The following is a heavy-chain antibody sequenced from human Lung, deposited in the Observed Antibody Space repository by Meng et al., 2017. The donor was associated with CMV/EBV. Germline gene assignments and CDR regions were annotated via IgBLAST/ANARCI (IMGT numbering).Heavy chain of an antibody. J-gene: IGHJ3*02. D-gene: IGHD6-13*01. CDR1: GGSISSGNYH. Sequence: QVQLQQWGAGLLKPSETLSLTCVVSGGSISSGNYHWSWIRQPPGKGLEWIGYIYASVTTYYNPSLKSRLTISVDTSKNQFSLKVRSVTAADTAVYFCARPVIAGAPDGFDIWGQGTMVTVSS. CDR2: IYASVTT. V-gene: IGHV4-30-4*01. CDR3: ARPVIAGAPDGFDI.